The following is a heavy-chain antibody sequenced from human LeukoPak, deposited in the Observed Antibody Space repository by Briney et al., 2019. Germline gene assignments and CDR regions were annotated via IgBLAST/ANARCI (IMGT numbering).Heavy chain of an antibody. Sequence: ASVKVSCKASGYTFTSYYMHWVRQAPGQGLEWMGIINPSGGSTTYAQKFQGRVTITADESTSTAYMELSSLRSEDTAVYYCARVVRNLEWLLSYYFDYWGQGTLVTVSS. CDR3: ARVVRNLEWLLSYYFDY. CDR1: GYTFTSYY. CDR2: INPSGGST. D-gene: IGHD3-3*01. V-gene: IGHV1-46*01. J-gene: IGHJ4*02.